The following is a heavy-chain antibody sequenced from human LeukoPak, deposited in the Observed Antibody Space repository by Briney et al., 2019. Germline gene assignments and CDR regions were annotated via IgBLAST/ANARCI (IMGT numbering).Heavy chain of an antibody. Sequence: PSETLSLTCAVYGGSFSGYYWSWIRQPPGKGLEWIGGINHSGSTNYNPSLKSRVTISVDTSKNQFSLKLSSVTAADTAVYYCARPIHYGDYNYWGQGTLVTVSS. CDR3: ARPIHYGDYNY. CDR1: GGSFSGYY. J-gene: IGHJ4*02. D-gene: IGHD4-17*01. V-gene: IGHV4-34*01. CDR2: INHSGST.